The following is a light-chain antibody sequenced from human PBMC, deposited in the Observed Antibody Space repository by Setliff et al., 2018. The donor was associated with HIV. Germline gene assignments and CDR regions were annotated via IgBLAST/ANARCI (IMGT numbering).Light chain of an antibody. Sequence: QSALTQPASVSGSPGQSITISCSGPSSDVGSYNFVSWYQQHPGKAPQLIIYDVSQRPSGVSSRFSGSKSGNTASLTITGLQAEDQADYYCCSCTSSLTYVFGTGTKVTVL. CDR1: SSDVGSYNF. V-gene: IGLV2-14*03. CDR3: CSCTSSLTYV. CDR2: DVS. J-gene: IGLJ1*01.